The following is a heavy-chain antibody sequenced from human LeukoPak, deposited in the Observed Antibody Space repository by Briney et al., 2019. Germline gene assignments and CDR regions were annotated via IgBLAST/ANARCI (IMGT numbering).Heavy chain of an antibody. V-gene: IGHV1-69-2*01. D-gene: IGHD3-16*02. CDR1: GYTFTDYY. CDR2: VDPEDGET. CDR3: ATEQMITFGGVIATNNCFDP. Sequence: ATVKISCKASGYTFTDYYMHWVQQAPGKGLEWMGRVDPEDGETIYAEKFQGRVTITADTSTDTAYMELSSLRSEDTAVYYCATEQMITFGGVIATNNCFDPWGQGTLVTVSS. J-gene: IGHJ5*02.